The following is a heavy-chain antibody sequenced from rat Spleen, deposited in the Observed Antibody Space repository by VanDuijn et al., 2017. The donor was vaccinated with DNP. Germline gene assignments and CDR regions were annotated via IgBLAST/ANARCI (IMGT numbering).Heavy chain of an antibody. CDR3: ARLGWHGWFAY. CDR1: GFNFNDYW. D-gene: IGHD1-11*01. V-gene: IGHV4-2*01. Sequence: EVKFVESGGGLVQPGRSLKLSCAPSGFNFNDYWMGWVRQAPGKGLEWIGEINKDSSTINYSPSLKDKFTISRDNAQNTLYLQMSKLGSEDTAIYYCARLGWHGWFAYWGQGTLVTVSS. CDR2: INKDSSTI. J-gene: IGHJ3*01.